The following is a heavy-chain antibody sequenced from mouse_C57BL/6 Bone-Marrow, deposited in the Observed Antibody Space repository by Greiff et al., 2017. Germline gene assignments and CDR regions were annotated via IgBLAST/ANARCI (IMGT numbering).Heavy chain of an antibody. V-gene: IGHV10-1*01. CDR1: GFSFNTYA. CDR3: VRHDPYFDY. CDR2: IRSKSNNYAT. J-gene: IGHJ2*01. Sequence: EVKVVESGGGLVQPKGSLKLSCAASGFSFNTYAMNWVRQAPGKGLEWVARIRSKSNNYATYYADSVKDRFHISRDDSESMLYLQMNNLKTEDTAMYYCVRHDPYFDYWGQGTTLTVSS.